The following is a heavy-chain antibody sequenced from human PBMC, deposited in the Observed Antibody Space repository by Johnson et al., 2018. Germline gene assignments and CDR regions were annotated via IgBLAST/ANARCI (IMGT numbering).Heavy chain of an antibody. V-gene: IGHV3-11*01. D-gene: IGHD1-7*01. CDR1: GFMFSDYH. Sequence: VQLVQSGGGLVKXGGSXRLXCAASGFMFSDYHMSWIRQAPGKGLEWVSYISSSGSTIYYADSVKGRFTISRDNAKNSLYLQMNSLRAEDTAVYYCAGDITGTRGWDAFNIWGQGTMVTVSS. CDR2: ISSSGSTI. CDR3: AGDITGTRGWDAFNI. J-gene: IGHJ3*02.